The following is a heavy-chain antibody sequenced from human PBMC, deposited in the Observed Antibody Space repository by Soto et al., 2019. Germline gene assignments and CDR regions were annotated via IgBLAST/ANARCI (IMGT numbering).Heavy chain of an antibody. D-gene: IGHD6-19*01. CDR2: INPSGGST. V-gene: IGHV1-46*01. CDR1: GYTFTSYY. J-gene: IGHJ4*02. CDR3: ARVSGSRSVAGTTDFDY. Sequence: ASVKVSWKASGYTFTSYYMHWVRQAPGQGLERMGIINPSGGSTSYAQKFQGRVTMTRDTSTSTVYMELSSLRSEDTAVYYCARVSGSRSVAGTTDFDYWGQATLVTVS.